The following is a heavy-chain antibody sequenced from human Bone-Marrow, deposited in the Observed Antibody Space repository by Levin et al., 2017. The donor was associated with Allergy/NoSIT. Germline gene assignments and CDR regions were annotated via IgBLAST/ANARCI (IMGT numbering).Heavy chain of an antibody. CDR3: ARQRLASSSYYFDY. CDR2: VYYSGST. J-gene: IGHJ4*02. Sequence: SETLSLTCTVSGGSITSSGHYWGWIRQPPGQGLEWIASVYYSGSTYYNPSLKNRVTMSVQTSKNQFSLRLTSVTAADTAIYFCARQRLASSSYYFDYWGQGTRVTVSS. V-gene: IGHV4-39*01. CDR1: GGSITSSGHY. D-gene: IGHD3-16*02.